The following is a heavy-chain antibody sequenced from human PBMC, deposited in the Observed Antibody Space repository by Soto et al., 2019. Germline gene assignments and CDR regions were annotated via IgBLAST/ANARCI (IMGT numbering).Heavy chain of an antibody. V-gene: IGHV3-30-3*01. J-gene: IGHJ4*02. CDR1: GFIFSSYA. CDR2: ISYDGSNK. CDR3: ARETSGWYFFDF. D-gene: IGHD6-19*01. Sequence: QVQLVESGGGVVQPGRSLRLSCAASGFIFSSYAMHWVRQAPGKGLEWVTVISYDGSNKYYADSVKGRFTISRDKSKKTLYLQMNSLSAEDTAVYYCARETSGWYFFDFWGQGTMVTVSS.